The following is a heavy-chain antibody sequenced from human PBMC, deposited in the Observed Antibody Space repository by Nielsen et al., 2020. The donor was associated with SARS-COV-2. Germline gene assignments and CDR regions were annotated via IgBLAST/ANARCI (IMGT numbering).Heavy chain of an antibody. J-gene: IGHJ6*02. CDR3: ARGRFLTMVRGGPPHYYYGMDV. Sequence: WVRQAPGQGLEWLGRMNPNSGNTGYAQKFQGRVTMTRNTSISTAYMVLSSLRSEDTAVYYCARGRFLTMVRGGPPHYYYGMDVWGQGTTVTVSS. D-gene: IGHD3-10*01. CDR2: MNPNSGNT. V-gene: IGHV1-8*01.